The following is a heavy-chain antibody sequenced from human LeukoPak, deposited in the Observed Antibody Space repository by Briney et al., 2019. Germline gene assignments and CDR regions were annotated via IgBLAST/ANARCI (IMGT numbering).Heavy chain of an antibody. V-gene: IGHV3-11*05. D-gene: IGHD2-15*01. Sequence: GGSLRLSCAASGFTFSDYYMSSIRQAPGKGLEWVSYISGSTTYTNYADSVGGRFTISRDNAKNSLYLQTNSLRAEDTAVYYCARDREVVAFDIWGQGTMVTVSS. CDR1: GFTFSDYY. J-gene: IGHJ3*02. CDR3: ARDREVVAFDI. CDR2: ISGSTTYT.